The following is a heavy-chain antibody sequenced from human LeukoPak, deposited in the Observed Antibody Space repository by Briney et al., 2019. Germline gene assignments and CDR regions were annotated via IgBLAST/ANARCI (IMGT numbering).Heavy chain of an antibody. CDR3: VVATESGWLPFGSFDI. CDR1: GYTFTGYY. J-gene: IGHJ3*02. D-gene: IGHD6-19*01. Sequence: GASVNVACMASGYTFTGYYMHWVRQAPGQGREWMGIMNPSGGSTHSAQKFQGRVTMTRDMSTSTVFLELSSLRSEDTAVYYCVVATESGWLPFGSFDIWGQGTMVTVSS. CDR2: MNPSGGST. V-gene: IGHV1-46*01.